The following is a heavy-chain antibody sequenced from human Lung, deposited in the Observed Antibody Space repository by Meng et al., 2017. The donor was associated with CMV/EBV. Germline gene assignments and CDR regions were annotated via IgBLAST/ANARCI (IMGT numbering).Heavy chain of an antibody. V-gene: IGHV1-24*01. CDR3: ATDGRGYSYGKYYYYYVMYV. J-gene: IGHJ6*02. CDR2: FDPEDGET. D-gene: IGHD5-18*01. CDR1: GYTLTELS. Sequence: SVXVSXXVSGYTLTELSMHWVRQAPGKGLEWMGGFDPEDGETIYAQKFQGRVTMTEDTSTDTAYMELSSLRSEDTAVYYCATDGRGYSYGKYYYYYVMYVWGRGXTVTFSS.